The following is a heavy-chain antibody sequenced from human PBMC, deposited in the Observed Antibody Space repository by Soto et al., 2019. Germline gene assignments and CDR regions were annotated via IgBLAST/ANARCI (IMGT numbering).Heavy chain of an antibody. CDR2: MNPNSGET. J-gene: IGHJ4*02. D-gene: IGHD6-19*01. V-gene: IGHV1-8*01. CDR1: GYPFTYYD. CDR3: ARVPWRAVAGTLDY. Sequence: SVKVSCKTDGYPFTYYDINWVRQATGQGLEWIGWMNPNSGETGYAQKFQGRVTMTRSASLSTAYLELSSLRSEDTAVYYCARVPWRAVAGTLDYWGQGTLVTVSS.